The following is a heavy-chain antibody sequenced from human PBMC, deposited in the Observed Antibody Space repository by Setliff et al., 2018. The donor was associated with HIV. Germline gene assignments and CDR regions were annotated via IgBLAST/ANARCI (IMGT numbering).Heavy chain of an antibody. J-gene: IGHJ6*03. CDR1: GYTFTTYA. Sequence: ASVKVSCKASGYTFTTYAMNWVRQAPGQGLEWMGWINTNTGNPTYAQGFTGRFVFSVDTSVNTAYLQISSLKAEDTAIYYCVRHRSAVAGTRIGYCYYMDVWGKGTTVTVSS. V-gene: IGHV7-4-1*02. D-gene: IGHD6-19*01. CDR3: VRHRSAVAGTRIGYCYYMDV. CDR2: INTNTGNP.